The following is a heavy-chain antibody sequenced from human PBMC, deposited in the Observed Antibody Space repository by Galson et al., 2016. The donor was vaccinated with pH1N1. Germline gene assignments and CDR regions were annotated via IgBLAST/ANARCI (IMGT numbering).Heavy chain of an antibody. V-gene: IGHV4-30-4*01. CDR3: AREGRIRDLDVGNWFDP. CDR1: GGSISTGDYY. J-gene: IGHJ5*02. D-gene: IGHD3/OR15-3a*01. Sequence: TLSLTCTVSGGSISTGDYYWSWIRQPPGKGLEWIGDIYESGVTHYNSSLKSRITISVDTSKNQFFLKLTSVTAADTAVYYCAREGRIRDLDVGNWFDPWGQGTLVTVSS. CDR2: IYESGVT.